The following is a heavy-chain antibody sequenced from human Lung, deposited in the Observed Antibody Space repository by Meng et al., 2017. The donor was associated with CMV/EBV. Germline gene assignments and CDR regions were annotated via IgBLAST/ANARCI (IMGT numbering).Heavy chain of an antibody. V-gene: IGHV3-15*01. D-gene: IGHD1-26*01. CDR3: TTLTRGYSGD. Sequence: SCAASGFTFSNAWMSWVRQAPGKGLEWVGRIRSKTDGGTTDYAAPVKGRFTISRDDSENTLYLRMNSQKTEATAEYYCTTLTRGYSGDWGQGTLVTVSS. CDR2: IRSKTDGGTT. CDR1: GFTFSNAW. J-gene: IGHJ4*02.